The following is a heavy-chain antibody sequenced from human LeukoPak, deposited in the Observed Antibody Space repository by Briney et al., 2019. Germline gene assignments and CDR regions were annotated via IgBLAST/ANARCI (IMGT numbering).Heavy chain of an antibody. D-gene: IGHD5-18*01. V-gene: IGHV4-4*02. CDR2: IYHSGST. J-gene: IGHJ4*02. CDR1: GGSLSSNHW. Sequence: SVTLSLTCAVSGGSLSSNHWWSWVRQPPGNGLEWIGEIYHSGSTNYNPSLKSRVTISVEKSKNLFSLKLSSVTAADSAVYYCARGYSYGFPLDFWGQGTLVTVSS. CDR3: ARGYSYGFPLDF.